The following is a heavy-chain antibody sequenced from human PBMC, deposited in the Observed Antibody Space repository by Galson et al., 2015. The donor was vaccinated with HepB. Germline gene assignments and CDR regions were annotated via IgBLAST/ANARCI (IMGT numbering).Heavy chain of an antibody. J-gene: IGHJ4*02. CDR1: GGSISSSSYY. CDR2: IYYSGST. CDR3: ARHVLGGSYPLFDY. V-gene: IGHV4-39*01. D-gene: IGHD1-26*01. Sequence: ETLSLTCTVSGGSISSSSYYWGWIRQPPGKGLEWIGSIYYSGSTYYNPSLKSRVTISEHTTKTHFSQKLSSVTAADTAVYYCARHVLGGSYPLFDYWGQGTLVTVSS.